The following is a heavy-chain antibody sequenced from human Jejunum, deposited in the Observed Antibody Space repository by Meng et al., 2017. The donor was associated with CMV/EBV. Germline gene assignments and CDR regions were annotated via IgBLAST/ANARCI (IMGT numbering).Heavy chain of an antibody. D-gene: IGHD5-24*01. CDR2: TIAIFKTP. V-gene: IGHV1-69*12. CDR1: GGSVNNYA. CDR3: ARGFRNGYQPFDY. J-gene: IGHJ4*02. Sequence: QVRLMQSGAEVKEPGXSMMVSCTSSGGSVNNYAFNGVQQAPGQGLEWMGGTIAIFKTPNYAQKFQGRLTITADESTGTSYMELTSLTSEDTAVYYCARGFRNGYQPFDYWGQGTLVTVSS.